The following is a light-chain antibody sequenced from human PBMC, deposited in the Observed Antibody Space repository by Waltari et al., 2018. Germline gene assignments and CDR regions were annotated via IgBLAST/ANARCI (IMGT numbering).Light chain of an antibody. Sequence: QSALTQPPSASGSPGQSVTISCTGTSSDVGGYHYVSWYQQHPGNAPKLMIYEVLKRPSGVPDLFSGSKSGNTASLTVSGRQAEDEADYYCSSYAGSNNLKVFGTGTKVTVL. CDR2: EVL. CDR3: SSYAGSNNLKV. CDR1: SSDVGGYHY. V-gene: IGLV2-8*01. J-gene: IGLJ1*01.